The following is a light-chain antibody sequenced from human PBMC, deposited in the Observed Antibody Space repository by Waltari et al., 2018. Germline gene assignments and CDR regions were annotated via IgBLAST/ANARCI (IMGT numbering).Light chain of an antibody. CDR3: QHRGHWPPDAT. V-gene: IGKV3-11*01. J-gene: IGKJ3*01. Sequence: EIVLTQSPATLSLSPGERATLSCRASQSVRSSLAWYQQKPGQSPRLLISDASNRATGIPARFSGSGSGTDFTLTISSLEPEDFAVYYCQHRGHWPPDATFGPGTKVDIK. CDR2: DAS. CDR1: QSVRSS.